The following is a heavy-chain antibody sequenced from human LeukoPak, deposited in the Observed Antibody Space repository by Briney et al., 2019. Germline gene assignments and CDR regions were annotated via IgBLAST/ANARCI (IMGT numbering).Heavy chain of an antibody. V-gene: IGHV1-69*05. CDR3: ARNGRGYDEEIDY. CDR2: IIPIFGTA. J-gene: IGHJ4*02. CDR1: GGTFSSYA. Sequence: ASVKVSCKASGGTFSSYAISWVRQAPGQGLEWMGGIIPIFGTANYAQKFQGRVTITTDESTSTAYMELSSLRSEDTAVYYCARNGRGYDEEIDYWGQGTLVTVSS. D-gene: IGHD5-12*01.